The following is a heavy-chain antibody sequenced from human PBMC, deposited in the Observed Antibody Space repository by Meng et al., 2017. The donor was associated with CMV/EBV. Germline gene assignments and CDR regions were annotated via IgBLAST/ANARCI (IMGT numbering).Heavy chain of an antibody. V-gene: IGHV1-2*02. D-gene: IGHD6-13*01. CDR1: GYTFTGYY. Sequence: ASVKVSCKASGYTFTGYYMLWVRQAPGQGLEWLGWINPNSGVTNYAQKFQGRVTMTRDTSISTAYMELSRLRSDDTAVYYCARDYLIAAAGTNYYYGMDVWGQGTTVTVSS. CDR2: INPNSGVT. CDR3: ARDYLIAAAGTNYYYGMDV. J-gene: IGHJ6*02.